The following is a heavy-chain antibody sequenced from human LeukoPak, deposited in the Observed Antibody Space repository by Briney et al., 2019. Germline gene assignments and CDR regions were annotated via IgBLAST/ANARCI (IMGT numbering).Heavy chain of an antibody. CDR3: AGEILPAFDY. J-gene: IGHJ4*02. V-gene: IGHV4-39*01. CDR2: IYYSGST. D-gene: IGHD3-10*01. CDR1: GGSISSSSYY. Sequence: PSETLSLTCTVSGGSISSSSYYWGWIRQPPGTGLEWIGSIYYSGSTYYNPSLKSRVTISVDTSKNQFSLKLSSVTAADTAVYYCAGEILPAFDYWGQGTLVTVSS.